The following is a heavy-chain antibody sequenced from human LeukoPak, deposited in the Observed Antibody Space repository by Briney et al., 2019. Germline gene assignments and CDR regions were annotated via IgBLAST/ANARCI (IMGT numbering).Heavy chain of an antibody. CDR1: GYTLTELS. CDR3: ARGLRQGGFDY. V-gene: IGHV1-2*02. J-gene: IGHJ4*02. CDR2: INPNSGGT. Sequence: GASVKVSCKVSGYTLTELSMHWVRQAPGQGLEWMGWINPNSGGTNYAQKFQGRVTMTRDTSISTAYMELSRLRSDDTAVYYCARGLRQGGFDYWGQGTLVTVSS. D-gene: IGHD5-12*01.